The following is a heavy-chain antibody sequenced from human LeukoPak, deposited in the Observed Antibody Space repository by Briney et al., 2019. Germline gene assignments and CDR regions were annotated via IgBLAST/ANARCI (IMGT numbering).Heavy chain of an antibody. J-gene: IGHJ4*02. CDR3: VGGYYYDSSGYRVY. V-gene: IGHV4-59*08. CDR2: IYYSGNT. Sequence: PSETLPLTCTVSGASISSYYWSWIREPPGKRLEWIGYIYYSGNTKYNPSLKSRVTMSVDRSKNQFSLKLSSVTAADTAIYYCVGGYYYDSSGYRVYWGQGTLVTVSS. CDR1: GASISSYY. D-gene: IGHD3-22*01.